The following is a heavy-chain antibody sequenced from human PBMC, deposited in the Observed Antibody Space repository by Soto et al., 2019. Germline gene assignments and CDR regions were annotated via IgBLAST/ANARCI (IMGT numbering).Heavy chain of an antibody. V-gene: IGHV3-15*01. Sequence: EVQLVESGGGLVKPGGSLRLSCAASGFTFSNAWMSWVRQAPGKGLEWVGRIKSKTDGGTTDYAAPVKGRFTISRDDSKNTLYLQMNSLKTEDTAVYYCTTGPYYGSGSYYYGMDVWGQGTTVTVSS. D-gene: IGHD3-10*01. CDR1: GFTFSNAW. CDR2: IKSKTDGGTT. J-gene: IGHJ6*02. CDR3: TTGPYYGSGSYYYGMDV.